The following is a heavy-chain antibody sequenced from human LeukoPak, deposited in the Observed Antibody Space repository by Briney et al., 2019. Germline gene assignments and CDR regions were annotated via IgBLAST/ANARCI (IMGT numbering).Heavy chain of an antibody. CDR3: AKDGQSSVLYCSSTSCSLPPPPHWFDP. Sequence: AGGSLRLSCAASGFTFSSYGMHWVRQAPGKGLEWVAVISYDGSNKYYADTVKGRFTISRDNSKNTLYLQMNSLRAEDTAVYYCAKDGQSSVLYCSSTSCSLPPPPHWFDPWGQGTLVTVSS. J-gene: IGHJ5*02. D-gene: IGHD2-2*01. CDR1: GFTFSSYG. CDR2: ISYDGSNK. V-gene: IGHV3-30*18.